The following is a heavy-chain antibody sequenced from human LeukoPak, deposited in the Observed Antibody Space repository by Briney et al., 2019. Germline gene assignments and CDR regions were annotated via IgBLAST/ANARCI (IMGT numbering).Heavy chain of an antibody. CDR3: AKGGAGYSYGYVGDAFDI. CDR1: GFTFDDYA. J-gene: IGHJ3*02. D-gene: IGHD5-18*01. V-gene: IGHV3-9*01. Sequence: GGSLRLSCAASGFTFDDYAMHWVRQAPGKGLEWVSGISWNSGSIGYADSVKGRFTISRDNAKNSLYLQMNSLRAEDTALYYCAKGGAGYSYGYVGDAFDIWGQGTMVTVSS. CDR2: ISWNSGSI.